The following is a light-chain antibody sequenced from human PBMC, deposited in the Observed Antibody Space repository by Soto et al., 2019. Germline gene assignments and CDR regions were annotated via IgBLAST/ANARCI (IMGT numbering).Light chain of an antibody. CDR2: GAS. CDR3: QQYNNWPPLT. CDR1: QSVSRN. Sequence: EIVMTQSPGTLSVSPGERATLSCRASQSVSRNLAWYQQKPGQAPRLLIYGASTRATGIPARFSGSGSGTEFTLTISSLQSEDFVVYYCQQYNNWPPLTFGGGTKVDIK. V-gene: IGKV3-15*01. J-gene: IGKJ4*01.